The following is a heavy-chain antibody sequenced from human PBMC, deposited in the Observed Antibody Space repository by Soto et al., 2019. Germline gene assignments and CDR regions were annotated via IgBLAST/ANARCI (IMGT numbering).Heavy chain of an antibody. V-gene: IGHV1-18*01. CDR3: ARDAPVGVFDY. J-gene: IGHJ4*02. D-gene: IGHD1-26*01. CDR2: ISAYKGNT. Sequence: ASVKVSCKASGYTFTSYRISWVRQAPGQGLEWMGWISAYKGNTNYAQKLQGRVTMTTDTSTSTAYMELRSRRSGDTAVYYCARDAPVGVFDYWGQGTLVTVSS. CDR1: GYTFTSYR.